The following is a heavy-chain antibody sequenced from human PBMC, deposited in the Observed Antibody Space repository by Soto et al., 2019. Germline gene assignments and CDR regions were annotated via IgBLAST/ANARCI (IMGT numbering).Heavy chain of an antibody. V-gene: IGHV3-23*01. CDR3: AKHRYGDYGGVDY. CDR1: GFTFSTYA. D-gene: IGHD4-17*01. CDR2: ITGGGGRT. J-gene: IGHJ4*02. Sequence: EVQLLESGGGLVQPGGSLRLSCAASGFTFSTYAMIWVRQAPGKGLEWVSVITGGGGRTYYADSEKGRFTITRDNSKNTLYLQMNSLRSEDTAVYYCAKHRYGDYGGVDYWGQGTLVTVSS.